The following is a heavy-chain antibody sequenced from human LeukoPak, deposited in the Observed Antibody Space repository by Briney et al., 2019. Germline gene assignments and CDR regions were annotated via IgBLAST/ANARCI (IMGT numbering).Heavy chain of an antibody. CDR1: GYTFTSYA. J-gene: IGHJ4*02. V-gene: IGHV1-3*01. D-gene: IGHD5-18*01. CDR3: ARVVSRGYSYGHAY. CDR2: INAGNGNT. Sequence: ASVKVSCKASGYTFTSYAMHWVRQAPGQRLEWMGWINAGNGNTKYSQKFQGRVTITRDTSASTAYMELSSLRSEDTAVYYCARVVSRGYSYGHAYWGQGTLVTVSS.